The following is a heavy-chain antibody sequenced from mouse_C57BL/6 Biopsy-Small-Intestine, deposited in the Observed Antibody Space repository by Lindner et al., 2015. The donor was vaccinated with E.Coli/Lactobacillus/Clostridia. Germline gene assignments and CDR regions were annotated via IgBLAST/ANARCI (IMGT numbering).Heavy chain of an antibody. D-gene: IGHD2-13*01. CDR1: GYAFSRSW. CDR2: INPGDGDI. CDR3: ARRRGIYYGDNVFFTH. Sequence: VQLQESGPELVKPGASVKISCKASGYAFSRSWMNWVKQRPGKGLEWIGRINPGDGDIYYSGNFKGKATLTADKSSNTAYMQLNSLISEDSAVYYCARRRGIYYGDNVFFTHWGRGTLVTVSA. V-gene: IGHV1-82*01. J-gene: IGHJ3*01.